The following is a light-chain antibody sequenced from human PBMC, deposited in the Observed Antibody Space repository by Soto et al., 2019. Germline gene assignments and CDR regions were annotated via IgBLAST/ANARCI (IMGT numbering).Light chain of an antibody. V-gene: IGKV1-5*01. CDR3: QQYGSSPRT. J-gene: IGKJ1*01. CDR1: QNIRNW. CDR2: DAS. Sequence: IQVTQSNTTLSSSVGGSVTITCRASQNIRNWLAWYQQKPGKAPNPLIYDASSLKSGVPARFSGSGSGTEFTLTISSLQPDDFAVYYCQQYGSSPRTVGQGSKVAI.